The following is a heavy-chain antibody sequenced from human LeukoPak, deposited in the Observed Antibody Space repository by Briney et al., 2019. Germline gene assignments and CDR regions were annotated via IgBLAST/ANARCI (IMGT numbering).Heavy chain of an antibody. Sequence: GGSLRLSCAASGFTFSNYNMNWVRQAPGRGLEWVSSIGSSSTYIYYADSVKGRFTISRDNAKNSLYLQMNSLRAEDTAVYYCARILALGYFDYWGQGTLVTASS. CDR2: IGSSSTYI. D-gene: IGHD7-27*01. CDR1: GFTFSNYN. J-gene: IGHJ4*02. CDR3: ARILALGYFDY. V-gene: IGHV3-21*01.